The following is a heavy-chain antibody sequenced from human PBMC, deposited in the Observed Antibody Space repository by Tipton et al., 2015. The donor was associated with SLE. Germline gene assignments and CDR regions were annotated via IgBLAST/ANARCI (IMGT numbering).Heavy chain of an antibody. Sequence: SLRLSCAASGFTFSSYGMHWVRQAPGKGLEWVAVIWYDGSNKYYADSVKGRFTISRDNSKNTLYLQMNSLRAEDTAVCYCARDGIVVVPAASDAFDIWGQGTMVTVSS. J-gene: IGHJ3*02. CDR3: ARDGIVVVPAASDAFDI. D-gene: IGHD2-2*01. CDR2: IWYDGSNK. CDR1: GFTFSSYG. V-gene: IGHV3-33*01.